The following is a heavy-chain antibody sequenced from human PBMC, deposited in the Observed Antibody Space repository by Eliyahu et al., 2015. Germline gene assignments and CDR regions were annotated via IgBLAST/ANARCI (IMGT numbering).Heavy chain of an antibody. D-gene: IGHD2-15*01. CDR2: IKQDGSEK. V-gene: IGHV3-7*01. Sequence: EVQLVESGGGLVQPGGSXRLSXAASGFTFXSYWMGWVRQAPGKGLEWVANIKQDGSEKYXVDSVKGRFTIXRDNAKNSLYLQMNSLRAEDTAVYYCARVGMAVAAGGGFDYWGQGTLVTVSS. CDR3: ARVGMAVAAGGGFDY. CDR1: GFTFXSYW. J-gene: IGHJ4*02.